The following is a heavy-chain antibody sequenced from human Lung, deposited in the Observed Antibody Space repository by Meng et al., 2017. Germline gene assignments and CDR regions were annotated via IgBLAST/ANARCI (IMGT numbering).Heavy chain of an antibody. J-gene: IGHJ4*02. V-gene: IGHV3-15*01. D-gene: IGHD6-13*01. CDR2: IKSNSDGGTT. Sequence: GPSVEAGGGLEKPGGSLRLAWLAFGLSFTDAWMGWVRQAPGKGLEWVGRIKSNSDGGTTDYAAPVKGRFTISRDDSKNTLYLQMNSLITEDTVVYFCATGAAAADHWGQGTLVTVSS. CDR3: ATGAAAADH. CDR1: GLSFTDAW.